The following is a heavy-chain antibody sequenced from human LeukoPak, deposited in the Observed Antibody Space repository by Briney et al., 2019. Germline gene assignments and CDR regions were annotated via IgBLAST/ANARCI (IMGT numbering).Heavy chain of an antibody. CDR3: ARDLAAYYYDSSGKEIDY. J-gene: IGHJ4*02. CDR1: GFTFSSYS. Sequence: GGSLRLSCAASGFTFSSYSMNWVRQAPGKGLEWVSSISSSSSYIYYADSVKGRFTISRDNAKNSLYLQMNSLRAEDTAAYYCARDLAAYYYDSSGKEIDYWGQGTLVTVSS. D-gene: IGHD3-22*01. V-gene: IGHV3-21*01. CDR2: ISSSSSYI.